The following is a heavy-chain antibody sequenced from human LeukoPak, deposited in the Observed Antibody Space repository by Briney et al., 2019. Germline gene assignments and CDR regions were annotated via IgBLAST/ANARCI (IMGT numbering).Heavy chain of an antibody. Sequence: SVKVSCKASGGTFSSYAISWVRQAPGQGLEWMGGIIPIFGTANYAQKFQGRVTITTDESTSTGYMELSSLRSGDTAVYYCARENESNFDYWGQETLVTVSS. J-gene: IGHJ4*02. CDR3: ARENESNFDY. CDR2: IIPIFGTA. CDR1: GGTFSSYA. D-gene: IGHD1-1*01. V-gene: IGHV1-69*05.